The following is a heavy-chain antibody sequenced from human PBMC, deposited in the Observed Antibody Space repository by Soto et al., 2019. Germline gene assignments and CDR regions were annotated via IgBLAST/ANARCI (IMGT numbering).Heavy chain of an antibody. V-gene: IGHV1-58*02. J-gene: IGHJ6*02. CDR2: IVVGSGNT. CDR3: AAMPAAGTDYYYYGMDV. D-gene: IGHD6-13*01. Sequence: QMQLVQSGPEVKKPGTSVKVSCKASGFTFTSSAMQWVRQARGQRLEWIGWIVVGSGNTNYAQKFQERVTITRDMSXSXXDMELSSLRSEDTAVYYCAAMPAAGTDYYYYGMDVWGQGTTVTVSS. CDR1: GFTFTSSA.